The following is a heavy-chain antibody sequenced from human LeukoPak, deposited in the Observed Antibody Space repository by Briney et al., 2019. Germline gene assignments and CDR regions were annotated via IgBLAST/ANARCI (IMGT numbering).Heavy chain of an antibody. CDR2: IRYGGSNK. CDR3: AKGRGSFGEYTDY. J-gene: IGHJ4*02. D-gene: IGHD3-10*01. Sequence: GGSLRLSCAASGFTFSSYGMHWVRQAPGKGLEWVAFIRYGGSNKYYADSVKGRFTISRDNSKNTLYLQMNSLRAEDTAVYYCAKGRGSFGEYTDYWGQGTLVTVSS. V-gene: IGHV3-30*02. CDR1: GFTFSSYG.